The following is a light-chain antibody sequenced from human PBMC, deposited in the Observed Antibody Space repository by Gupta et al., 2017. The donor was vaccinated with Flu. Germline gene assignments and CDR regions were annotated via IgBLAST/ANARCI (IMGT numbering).Light chain of an antibody. CDR3: NSPDSSGNNRV. J-gene: IGLJ3*02. V-gene: IGLV3-19*01. CDR2: CKN. Sequence: SSELPQDPAVSVALGQTVRITCQGDSLRSHSDRWYTPQPGQAPVLLIYCKNNRPSAIPDRFSASTSGTTASFTITGAQAEDDADYYCNSPDSSGNNRVFGGGTKLTVL. CDR1: SLRSHS.